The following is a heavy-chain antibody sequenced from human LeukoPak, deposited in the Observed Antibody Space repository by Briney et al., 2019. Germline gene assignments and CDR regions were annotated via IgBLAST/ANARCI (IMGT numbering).Heavy chain of an antibody. Sequence: ASVKVSCKASGGTFSSYAISWVRQAPGQGLEWMGRIIPILGIANYAQKFQGRVTITADKSTSTAYMELSSLRSEDTAVYYCARPWGDGYNFRGFDYWGQGTLVTVSS. CDR2: IIPILGIA. CDR1: GGTFSSYA. V-gene: IGHV1-69*04. CDR3: ARPWGDGYNFRGFDY. J-gene: IGHJ4*02. D-gene: IGHD5-24*01.